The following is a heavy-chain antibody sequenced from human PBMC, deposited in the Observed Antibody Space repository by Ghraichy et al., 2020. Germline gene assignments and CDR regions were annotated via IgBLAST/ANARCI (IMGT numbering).Heavy chain of an antibody. CDR3: ARDDNTVRVFDY. Sequence: LRLSCTVSGGSISSGGYYWSWIRQHPGKGLEWIGYIYYSGSTYYNPSLKSRVTISVDTSKNQFSLKLSSVTAADTAVYYCARDDNTVRVFDYWGQGTLVTVSS. CDR1: GGSISSGGYY. V-gene: IGHV4-31*03. CDR2: IYYSGST. J-gene: IGHJ4*02. D-gene: IGHD3-10*01.